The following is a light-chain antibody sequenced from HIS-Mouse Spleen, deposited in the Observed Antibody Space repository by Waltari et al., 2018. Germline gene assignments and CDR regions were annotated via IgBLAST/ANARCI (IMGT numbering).Light chain of an antibody. J-gene: IGLJ3*02. CDR1: SSDVGSYDY. CDR2: NVN. V-gene: IGLV2-11*01. Sequence: QSALIQPPSVSGSPGQSVTISCTGTSSDVGSYDYVSWYQQHPGTVPKPMIYNVNTQPSGVPDRVSGSKSGNTASMTISGLQAEDEADYYCCSYAVSSTWVFGGGTKLTVL. CDR3: CSYAVSSTWV.